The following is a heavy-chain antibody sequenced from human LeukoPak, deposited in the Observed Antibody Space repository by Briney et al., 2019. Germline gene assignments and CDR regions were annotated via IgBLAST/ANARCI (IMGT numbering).Heavy chain of an antibody. CDR3: ARRYSYGAFDY. V-gene: IGHV3-33*01. Sequence: GGSLRLSCAASGFTFSSYGMHWVRQAPGKGLEWVAVIWYDGSNKNYADSVKGRFTISRDNSNNTVFLQMNSLRAEDTAVYYCARRYSYGAFDYWGQGTLVTVSS. CDR2: IWYDGSNK. J-gene: IGHJ4*02. D-gene: IGHD5-18*01. CDR1: GFTFSSYG.